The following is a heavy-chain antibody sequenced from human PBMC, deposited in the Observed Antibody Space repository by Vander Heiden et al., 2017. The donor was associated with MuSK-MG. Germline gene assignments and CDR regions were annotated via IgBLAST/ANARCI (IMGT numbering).Heavy chain of an antibody. D-gene: IGHD1-1*01. J-gene: IGHJ3*02. CDR1: GFAFSNYG. CDR3: AKGRRSSRYLGFDI. V-gene: IGHV3-23*01. CDR2: ISDSGVGT. Sequence: EVQLLASGGGLVQPGGSLRLSCAASGFAFSNYGMSWVRPAPAKGLEWVSGISDSGVGTYYADSVKGRFTISRDDSKNTVYLQMNSLRAEDTALYYCAKGRRSSRYLGFDIWGQGTMVTVSA.